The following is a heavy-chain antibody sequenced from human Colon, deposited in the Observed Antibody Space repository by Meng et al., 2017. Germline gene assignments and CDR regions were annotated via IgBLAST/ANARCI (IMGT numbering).Heavy chain of an antibody. D-gene: IGHD2-15*01. CDR2: IDHSGTT. V-gene: IGHV4-31*03. Sequence: VELRESGPSLVKPSQTLSLPCNVSGDSITSGGYYWSWIRQHPGKGLEWIGYIDHSGTTYDNPSLKTRLTMSVDTSKNQFSLKLTSVTAADTAVYYCARVVSLVVKGNWFDSWGQGTLVTVSS. J-gene: IGHJ5*01. CDR1: GDSITSGGYY. CDR3: ARVVSLVVKGNWFDS.